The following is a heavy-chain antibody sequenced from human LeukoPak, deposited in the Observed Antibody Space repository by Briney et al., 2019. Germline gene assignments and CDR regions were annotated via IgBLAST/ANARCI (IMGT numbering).Heavy chain of an antibody. CDR3: AREVAVTYDSSGYSVDY. Sequence: ASVKVSCKASGYTFTGYYMHWVRQAPGQGLEWRGWINPNSGGTNYAQKFQGRVTMTRDTSISTAYMELSRLRSDDTAVYYCAREVAVTYDSSGYSVDYWDQGTLVTVSS. CDR2: INPNSGGT. J-gene: IGHJ4*02. CDR1: GYTFTGYY. D-gene: IGHD3-22*01. V-gene: IGHV1-2*02.